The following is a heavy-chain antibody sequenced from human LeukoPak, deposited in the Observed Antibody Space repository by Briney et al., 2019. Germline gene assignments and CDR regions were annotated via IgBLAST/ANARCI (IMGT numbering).Heavy chain of an antibody. Sequence: GGSLRLSCAASGFTFSSYAMSWVRQAPGKGLEWVSAISGSGGSTYYADSVKGRFTISRDNSKNTLYLQMNSLRAEDTAVYYCAKAASHTHYYYYGMDVWGQGTTVTVSS. J-gene: IGHJ6*02. V-gene: IGHV3-23*01. CDR1: GFTFSSYA. CDR2: ISGSGGST. D-gene: IGHD2-2*01. CDR3: AKAASHTHYYYYGMDV.